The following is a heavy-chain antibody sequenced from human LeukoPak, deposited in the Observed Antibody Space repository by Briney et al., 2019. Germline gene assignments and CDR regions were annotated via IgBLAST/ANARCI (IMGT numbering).Heavy chain of an antibody. V-gene: IGHV3-23*01. Sequence: GGSLRLSCAASGFTFSNYAMSWVRQAPGKGLEWVSAISGSGGFTYYADSVTGRFTISRDNSKNTLFLQMNTLRAEDTAVYYCAKHRMVRGAYYYYGMDVWGQGTTVTVSS. CDR1: GFTFSNYA. J-gene: IGHJ6*02. D-gene: IGHD3-10*01. CDR3: AKHRMVRGAYYYYGMDV. CDR2: ISGSGGFT.